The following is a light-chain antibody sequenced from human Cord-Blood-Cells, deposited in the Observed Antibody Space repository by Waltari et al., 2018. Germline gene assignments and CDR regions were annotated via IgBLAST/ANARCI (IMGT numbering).Light chain of an antibody. V-gene: IGKV1-39*01. Sequence: DIQXXXSPSSLXXSVGXXVTXTCRAXXXIXSXLNWYXQKPGKAPXLLIYAASSXXXGVPXXXSGXXSGXXXTLXXSSLXPXDFAXYYXXQXYXXXDTFGXXXXLXIX. CDR1: XXIXSX. J-gene: IGKJ2*01. CDR2: AAS. CDR3: XQXYXXXDT.